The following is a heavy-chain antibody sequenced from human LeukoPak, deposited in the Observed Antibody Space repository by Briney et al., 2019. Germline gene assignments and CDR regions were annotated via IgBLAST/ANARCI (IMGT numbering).Heavy chain of an antibody. D-gene: IGHD2-15*01. CDR3: AGGYCSGGSCSTDPKYYYYYYMDV. CDR1: GGTFSSYA. V-gene: IGHV1-69*05. CDR2: IIPIFGTA. J-gene: IGHJ6*03. Sequence: ASVKVSCKASGGTFSSYAISWVRQAPGQGLEWMGGIIPIFGTANYAQKLQGRVTMTRNTSISTAYMELSSLRSEDTAVYYCAGGYCSGGSCSTDPKYYYYYYMDVWGKGTTVTISS.